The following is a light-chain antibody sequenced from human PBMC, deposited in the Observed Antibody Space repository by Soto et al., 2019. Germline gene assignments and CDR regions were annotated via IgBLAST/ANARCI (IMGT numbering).Light chain of an antibody. CDR3: SSYTTSNTRQIV. Sequence: QSVLTQPASVNGSPGQSITISCNGTSSDVGGYNYVSWYQHHPGKAPKLIIYDVTNRPSGVSNPFSGSKSGNTASLTISGLQPEDEADYYCSSYTTSNTRQIVFGTGTKVTVL. V-gene: IGLV2-14*03. CDR1: SSDVGGYNY. CDR2: DVT. J-gene: IGLJ1*01.